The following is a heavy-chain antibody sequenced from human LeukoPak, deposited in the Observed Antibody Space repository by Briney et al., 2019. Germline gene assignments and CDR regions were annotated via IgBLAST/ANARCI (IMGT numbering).Heavy chain of an antibody. CDR3: ARATGDVFSL. CDR2: IYHSRNT. J-gene: IGHJ4*02. CDR1: ADSIKNYY. V-gene: IGHV4-59*01. D-gene: IGHD3/OR15-3a*01. Sequence: SESLSLTCNVSADSIKNYYWNWIRQSPGKGLEWIGYIYHSRNTNYNPSLKSRLTMSIDTSKNQFSLKLSSVTAADTAVYYCARATGDVFSLWGQGTLVTVSS.